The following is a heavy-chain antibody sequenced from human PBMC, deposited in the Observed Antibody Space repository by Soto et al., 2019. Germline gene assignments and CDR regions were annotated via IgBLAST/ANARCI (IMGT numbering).Heavy chain of an antibody. D-gene: IGHD6-13*01. CDR2: INPSGGST. CDR1: GYTFTSYY. Sequence: QVQLVQSGAEVKKPGASVKVSCKASGYTFTSYYMHWVRQAPGQGLEWMGIINPSGGSTSYAQKFQGRVTMTRDTSTSTVYMELSSLRSEDTAVYYCAREGTSSSWHTYNWFDPWGQGTLVTVSS. CDR3: AREGTSSSWHTYNWFDP. J-gene: IGHJ5*02. V-gene: IGHV1-46*01.